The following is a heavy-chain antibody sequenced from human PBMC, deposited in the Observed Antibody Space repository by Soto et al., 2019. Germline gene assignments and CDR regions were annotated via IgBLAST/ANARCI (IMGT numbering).Heavy chain of an antibody. Sequence: SGGSLRLSCAASGFTFSSYSMNWVRQAPGKGLEWVSSISSSSSYIYYADSVKGRFTISRDNAKNSLYLQMNSLRAEDTAVYYCASPAISTLRTDYIHYWGQGILVTVSS. CDR2: ISSSSSYI. CDR3: ASPAISTLRTDYIHY. D-gene: IGHD4-17*01. CDR1: GFTFSSYS. V-gene: IGHV3-21*01. J-gene: IGHJ4*02.